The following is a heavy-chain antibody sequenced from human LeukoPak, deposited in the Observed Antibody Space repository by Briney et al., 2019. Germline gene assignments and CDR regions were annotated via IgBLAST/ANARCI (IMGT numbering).Heavy chain of an antibody. CDR1: GYTFTSYA. Sequence: ASVKVSCTASGYTFTSYAMHWVRQAPGQRLEWMGWINAGNGNTKYSQKFQGRVTITRDTSASTAYMELSSLRSEDTAVYYCARDHAMVRGGSPYFDYWGQGTLVTVSS. V-gene: IGHV1-3*01. CDR2: INAGNGNT. D-gene: IGHD3-10*01. J-gene: IGHJ4*02. CDR3: ARDHAMVRGGSPYFDY.